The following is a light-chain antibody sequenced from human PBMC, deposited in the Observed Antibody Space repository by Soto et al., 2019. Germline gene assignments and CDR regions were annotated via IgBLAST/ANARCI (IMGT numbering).Light chain of an antibody. CDR2: RDY. V-gene: IGLV3-9*01. CDR1: NIGSKN. CDR3: QVWDSSSHVV. J-gene: IGLJ2*01. Sequence: YELTQPLSVSVALGQTARITCGGNNIGSKNVHWYQQKPGQAPVLVIYRDYNRPTGVPERFSGSNSVNTATLSISSAQAGDEADYYCQVWDSSSHVVFGGGTKVTVL.